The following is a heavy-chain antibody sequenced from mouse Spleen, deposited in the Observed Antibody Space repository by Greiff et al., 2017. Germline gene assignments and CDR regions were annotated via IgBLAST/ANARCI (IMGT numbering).Heavy chain of an antibody. CDR1: GYTFTDYY. J-gene: IGHJ2*01. V-gene: IGHV1-77*01. D-gene: IGHD4-1*01. Sequence: QVQLQQSGAELVKPGASVKISCKASGYTFTDYYINWVKQRPGQGLEWIGKIGPGSGSTYYNEKFKGKATLTVDKSSSTAYMELRSLTSEDSAVYYCARWLTGTLDYWGQGTTLTVSS. CDR3: ARWLTGTLDY. CDR2: IGPGSGST.